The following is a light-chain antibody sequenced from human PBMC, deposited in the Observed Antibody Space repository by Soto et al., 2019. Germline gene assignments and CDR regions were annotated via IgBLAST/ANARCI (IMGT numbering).Light chain of an antibody. CDR1: QGISSY. CDR2: AAS. Sequence: DIQLTQSPSFLSASVGDRVTITCRASQGISSYLAWYQQKPGKAPTLLIYAASTLQSGVPSRFSGSGSGTEFTLTISSLQPEDFATYYCQQLNSYPRITFGQGTRLEIK. J-gene: IGKJ5*01. V-gene: IGKV1-9*01. CDR3: QQLNSYPRIT.